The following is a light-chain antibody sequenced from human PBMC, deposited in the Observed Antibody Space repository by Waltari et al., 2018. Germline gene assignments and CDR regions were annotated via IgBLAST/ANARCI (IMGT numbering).Light chain of an antibody. CDR1: QRLLHRNGYNY. CDR2: LGS. V-gene: IGKV2-28*01. CDR3: MQALQTPLT. Sequence: DLAMTQSPLSLPVTPGEPASISCRSTQRLLHRNGYNYLDWSLQQPWQSPQPLIYLGSNRASGVPDRFSGSGSGTDFTLKISRVEAEDVGVYYCMQALQTPLTFGGGTKVEIK. J-gene: IGKJ4*01.